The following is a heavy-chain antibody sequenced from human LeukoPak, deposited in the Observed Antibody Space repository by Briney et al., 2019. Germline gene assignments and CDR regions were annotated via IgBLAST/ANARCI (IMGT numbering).Heavy chain of an antibody. CDR3: ARDRNGYSYGYAIDY. D-gene: IGHD5-18*01. J-gene: IGHJ4*02. CDR2: IWYDGSNK. V-gene: IGHV3-33*01. Sequence: RTGGSLRLSCAASGFTFSSYGMHWVRQAPGKGLEWVAVIWYDGSNKYYADSVKGRFTISRDNSKNTLYLQMNSLRAEDTAVYYCARDRNGYSYGYAIDYWGQGTLVTVSS. CDR1: GFTFSSYG.